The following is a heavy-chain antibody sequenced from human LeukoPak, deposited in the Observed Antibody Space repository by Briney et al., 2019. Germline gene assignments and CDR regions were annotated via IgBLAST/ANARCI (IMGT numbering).Heavy chain of an antibody. V-gene: IGHV1-18*01. Sequence: GASVKVSCKASGYTFTSYGISWVRQAPGQGLEWMGWISAYNGNTNYAQKLQGRVTMTTDTSTSTAYMELRSLRSDDTAVYYCARDNNQPSIFLYSSSFASYYYYYMDVWGKGTTVTVSS. CDR1: GYTFTSYG. CDR3: ARDNNQPSIFLYSSSFASYYYYYMDV. CDR2: ISAYNGNT. D-gene: IGHD6-13*01. J-gene: IGHJ6*03.